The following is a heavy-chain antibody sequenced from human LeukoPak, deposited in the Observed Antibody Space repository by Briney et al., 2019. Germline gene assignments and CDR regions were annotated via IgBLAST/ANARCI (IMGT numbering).Heavy chain of an antibody. CDR1: GFTFSSYG. V-gene: IGHV3-30*18. J-gene: IGHJ6*02. CDR3: AKQRLEGLSDYVWGSYRPGRSGVYYYGMDV. D-gene: IGHD3-16*02. CDR2: ISYDGSNK. Sequence: QSGGSLRLSCAASGFTFSSYGMHWVRQAPGKGLEWVAVISYDGSNKYYADSVKGRFTISRDNSKNTLYLQMNSLRAEDTAVYYCAKQRLEGLSDYVWGSYRPGRSGVYYYGMDVWGQGTTVTVSS.